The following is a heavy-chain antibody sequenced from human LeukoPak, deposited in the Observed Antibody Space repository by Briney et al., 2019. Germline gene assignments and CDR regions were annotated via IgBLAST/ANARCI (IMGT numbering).Heavy chain of an antibody. D-gene: IGHD3-10*01. V-gene: IGHV3-9*01. CDR3: AKRTPYGYLDY. CDR2: ISWNSGSI. J-gene: IGHJ4*02. Sequence: GGSLRLSCAASGFTFDDYAMHWVRQAPGEGLEWVSGISWNSGSIGYADSVKGRFTISRDNAKNSLYLQMNSLRAEDTALYYCAKRTPYGYLDYWGQGTLVTVSS. CDR1: GFTFDDYA.